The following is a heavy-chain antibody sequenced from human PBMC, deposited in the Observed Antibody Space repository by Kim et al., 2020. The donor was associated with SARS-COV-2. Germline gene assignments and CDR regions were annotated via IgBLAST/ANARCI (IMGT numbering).Heavy chain of an antibody. CDR1: GFTFSNAW. CDR3: TTYDSYGWGGFDY. CDR2: IKSKTDGGTT. V-gene: IGHV3-15*01. J-gene: IGHJ4*02. Sequence: GGSLRLSCAASGFTFSNAWMSWVRQAPGKGLEWVGRIKSKTDGGTTDYAAPVKGRFTISRDDSKNTLYLQMNSLKTEDTAVYYCTTYDSYGWGGFDYWGQGTLVTVSS. D-gene: IGHD5-18*01.